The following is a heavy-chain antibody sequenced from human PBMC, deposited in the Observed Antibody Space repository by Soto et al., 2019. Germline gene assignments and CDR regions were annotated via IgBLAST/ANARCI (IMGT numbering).Heavy chain of an antibody. CDR2: ISSNGGST. CDR1: VFTFISYA. Sequence: PGWSLRLSCSSSVFTFISYAMHWVRQAPGKGLEYVSAISSNGGSTYYADSVKGRFTISRDNSRNTLYLQMSSLRAEDTAVYYCVNNGWGVGHIAAAGPGAGNYYYYGMDVWGQGTTVTVSS. J-gene: IGHJ6*02. D-gene: IGHD6-13*01. V-gene: IGHV3-64D*06. CDR3: VNNGWGVGHIAAAGPGAGNYYYYGMDV.